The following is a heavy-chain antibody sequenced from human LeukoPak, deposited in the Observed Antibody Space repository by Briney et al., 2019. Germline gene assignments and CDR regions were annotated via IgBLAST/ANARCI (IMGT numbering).Heavy chain of an antibody. V-gene: IGHV1-69*05. J-gene: IGHJ6*03. D-gene: IGHD6-13*01. CDR2: IIPIFGTA. CDR3: ARDRSAAGYYYYYYMDV. CDR1: GGTFSSYA. Sequence: SVKVSCKASGGTFSSYAISWVRQAPGQGLEWVGGIIPIFGTANYAQKFQGRVTITTDESTSTAYMELNSLRSEDTAVYYCARDRSAAGYYYYYYMDVWGKGTTVTVSS.